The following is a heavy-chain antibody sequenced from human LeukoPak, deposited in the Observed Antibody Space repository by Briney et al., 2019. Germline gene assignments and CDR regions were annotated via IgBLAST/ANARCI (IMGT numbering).Heavy chain of an antibody. CDR1: GFTVSSNY. CDR3: ARRSGRYDSSGYSDY. J-gene: IGHJ4*02. CDR2: IYSGGST. Sequence: PGGSLRLSCAASGFTVSSNYMSWVRQAPGKGLEWVSVIYSGGSTYYADSVKGRFTISRDNSKNTLYLQMNSLRAEDTAVYYCARRSGRYDSSGYSDYWGQGTLVTVSS. D-gene: IGHD3-22*01. V-gene: IGHV3-53*01.